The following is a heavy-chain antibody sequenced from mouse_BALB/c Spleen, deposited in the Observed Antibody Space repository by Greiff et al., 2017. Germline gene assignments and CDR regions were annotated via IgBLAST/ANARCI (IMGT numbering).Heavy chain of an antibody. D-gene: IGHD2-1*01. V-gene: IGHV5-6-4*01. J-gene: IGHJ3*01. Sequence: EVKLVESGGGLVKPGGSLKLSCAASGFTFSSYTMSWVRQTPEKRLEWVATISSGGSYTYYPDSVKGRFTISRDNAKNTLYLQMSSLKSEDTAMYYCTRDLNGNAWFAYWGQGTLVTVSA. CDR1: GFTFSSYT. CDR2: ISSGGSYT. CDR3: TRDLNGNAWFAY.